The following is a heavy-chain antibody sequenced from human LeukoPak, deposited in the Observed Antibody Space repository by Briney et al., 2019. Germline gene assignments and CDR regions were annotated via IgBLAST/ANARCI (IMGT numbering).Heavy chain of an antibody. J-gene: IGHJ5*02. V-gene: IGHV4-59*12. CDR1: GGSISSYY. D-gene: IGHD3-10*01. CDR3: ARTMVQGVSGWFDP. Sequence: SETLSLTCTVSGGSISSYYWSWIRQPPGKGLEWIGYIYYSGSTNYNPSLKSRVTISVDTSKNQFSLKLSSVTAADTAVYYCARTMVQGVSGWFDPWGQGTLVTVSS. CDR2: IYYSGST.